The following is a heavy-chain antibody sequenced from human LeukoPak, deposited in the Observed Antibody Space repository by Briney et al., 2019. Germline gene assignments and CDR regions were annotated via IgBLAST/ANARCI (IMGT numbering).Heavy chain of an antibody. Sequence: SETLSLNCTVSGGSINSNNYYWGCIRQPPGKGLEWIGSIYSSGSAYYNPSLKSRVTISVDTSKNQFSLRLSSVTAADTAVYYCQSRYLEWLLEYWGQGTLVTVSS. J-gene: IGHJ4*02. CDR2: IYSSGSA. V-gene: IGHV4-39*01. D-gene: IGHD3-3*01. CDR1: GGSINSNNYY. CDR3: QSRYLEWLLEY.